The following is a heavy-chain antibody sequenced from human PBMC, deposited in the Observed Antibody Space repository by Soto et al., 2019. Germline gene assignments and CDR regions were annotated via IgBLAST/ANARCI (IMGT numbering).Heavy chain of an antibody. V-gene: IGHV3-7*01. CDR3: ARELVGTGWYFDL. Sequence: EGQLVESGGGLVQPGGSLRLSCGASGFSFSSYSISWVRQAPGKGLEWVANINHAGSEKYYVGSVKGRFTMYRDNAKKSAYLQMNSLRVDDTAVYYCARELVGTGWYFDLWGRGTLVTVSS. CDR2: INHAGSEK. J-gene: IGHJ2*01. CDR1: GFSFSSYS. D-gene: IGHD2-21*02.